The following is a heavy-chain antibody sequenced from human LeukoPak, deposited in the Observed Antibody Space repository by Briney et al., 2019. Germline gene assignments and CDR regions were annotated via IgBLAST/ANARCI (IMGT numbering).Heavy chain of an antibody. J-gene: IGHJ6*02. CDR2: IYSGGST. V-gene: IGHV3-53*01. CDR1: GVTVSSNY. Sequence: GGSLRLSCAASGVTVSSNYMSWVRQAPGKGLEWVSVIYSGGSTYYADSVKGRFTISRDNSKNTLYLQMNSLRAEDTAVYYCARDRVDYGMDVWGQGTTVTVSS. D-gene: IGHD3-10*01. CDR3: ARDRVDYGMDV.